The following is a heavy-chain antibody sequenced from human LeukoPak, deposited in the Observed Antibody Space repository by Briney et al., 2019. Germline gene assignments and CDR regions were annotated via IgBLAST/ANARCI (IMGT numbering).Heavy chain of an antibody. J-gene: IGHJ4*02. V-gene: IGHV3-48*01. CDR1: GFTFSSYS. CDR2: ISSSSSTI. D-gene: IGHD3-22*01. CDR3: AKGDSGYYYAGIDY. Sequence: GGSLRLSCAASGFTFSSYSMNWVRQAPGKGLEWVSYISSSSSTIYYADSVKGRFTISRDNAKNTLYLQMNSLRAEDTAIYYCAKGDSGYYYAGIDYWGQGTLVTVSS.